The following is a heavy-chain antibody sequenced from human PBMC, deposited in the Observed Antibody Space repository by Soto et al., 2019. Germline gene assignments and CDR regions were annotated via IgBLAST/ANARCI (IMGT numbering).Heavy chain of an antibody. CDR2: FYHSGST. D-gene: IGHD2-8*01. CDR1: GGSISSGGYS. Sequence: QLQLQESGSGLVKPSQTLSLTCAVSGGSISSGGYSWSWIRPPPGKGLVWIGYFYHSGSTYYNPSLKSRVTISVDRSKNQFSLKLSSVTAADTAVYYCARWWMYATRFDPWGQGTLVTVSS. CDR3: ARWWMYATRFDP. V-gene: IGHV4-30-2*01. J-gene: IGHJ5*02.